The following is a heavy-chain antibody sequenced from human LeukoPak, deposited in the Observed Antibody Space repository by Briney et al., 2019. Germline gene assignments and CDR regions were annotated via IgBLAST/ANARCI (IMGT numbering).Heavy chain of an antibody. D-gene: IGHD5-24*01. CDR2: MYHTGGF. J-gene: IGHJ4*02. CDR3: ATLNTDGWYFDN. CDR1: GGSINSINW. Sequence: PSGTLSLTCAVSGGSINSINWWSWVRQPPGQGLEWIGEMYHTGGFNYNPSLKSRVTISLDKSQNQFSLRLSSVTAADAAVYYCATLNTDGWYFDNWGQGTLVTVSS. V-gene: IGHV4-4*02.